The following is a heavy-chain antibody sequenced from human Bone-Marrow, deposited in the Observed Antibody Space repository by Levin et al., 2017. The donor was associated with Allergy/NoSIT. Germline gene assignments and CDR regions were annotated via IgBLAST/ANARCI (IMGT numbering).Heavy chain of an antibody. D-gene: IGHD6-13*01. Sequence: GGSLRLSCIASGFNFNDYEMNWVRQAPGKAPEWVSYISTGGTTAFYADSVKGRFTVSRDNAKNSLHLLMKSLRVEDTAVYYCARDLIAAAHFDSWGQGTLVTVSS. CDR3: ARDLIAAAHFDS. V-gene: IGHV3-48*03. CDR2: ISTGGTTA. J-gene: IGHJ4*02. CDR1: GFNFNDYE.